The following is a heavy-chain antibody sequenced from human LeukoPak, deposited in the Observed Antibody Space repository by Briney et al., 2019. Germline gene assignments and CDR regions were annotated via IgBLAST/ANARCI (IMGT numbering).Heavy chain of an antibody. J-gene: IGHJ6*02. V-gene: IGHV1-8*01. CDR3: ARGMFDNSGHYYYFYYALDV. D-gene: IGHD3-22*01. Sequence: GAPVKVSCKASGYTFTSYHIDWVRQAPRQGPEWMGWMNAKSGHTGYAQNLEGRVTMTRDTSTNTAYMELRGLRSEDTAVYFCARGMFDNSGHYYYFYYALDVWGQGTTVTVSS. CDR1: GYTFTSYH. CDR2: MNAKSGHT.